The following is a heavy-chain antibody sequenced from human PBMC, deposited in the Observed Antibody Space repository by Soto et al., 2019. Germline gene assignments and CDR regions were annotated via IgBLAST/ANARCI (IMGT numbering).Heavy chain of an antibody. D-gene: IGHD3-22*01. Sequence: QVQLVQSGAEVKKPGASVKVSCKASGYTFTSYGISWVRQAPGQGLEWMGWISAYNGNTNYAQKLQGRVTMTTDTSQSTGYMEVRSLRADETAVYYCAGGGWDQGWHSDLQTDYWGQGTLVTVSS. V-gene: IGHV1-18*01. CDR3: AGGGWDQGWHSDLQTDY. CDR2: ISAYNGNT. CDR1: GYTFTSYG. J-gene: IGHJ4*02.